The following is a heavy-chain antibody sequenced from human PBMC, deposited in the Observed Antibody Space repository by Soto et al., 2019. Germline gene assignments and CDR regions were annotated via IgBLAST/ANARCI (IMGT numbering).Heavy chain of an antibody. CDR3: ARARVDMPALEY. CDR1: GFSFRSYA. D-gene: IGHD2-2*01. V-gene: IGHV3-30-3*01. J-gene: IGHJ4*02. Sequence: QVQLVESGGGVVQPGRSLRLSCAASGFSFRSYAMHWVRQAPGKGLEWVAVMSYDGSDKDYADSVKGRFTISRDNSKNTLYLQMSSLRAKDTAVYYCARARVDMPALEYWGQGTLVTVSS. CDR2: MSYDGSDK.